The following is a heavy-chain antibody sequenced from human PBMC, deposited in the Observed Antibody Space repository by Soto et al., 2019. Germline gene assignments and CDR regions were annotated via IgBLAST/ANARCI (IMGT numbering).Heavy chain of an antibody. CDR1: GYTFTSYS. V-gene: IGHV1-18*01. Sequence: ASVKVSCKASGYTFTSYSITWVRQAPGQGLEWMGWISAHNGNTNYAQRLQGRVTMTTDTSTSTAYMELRGLRSDDTAMYYCARFQGYCSNGVCYLPDYWGQGTLVTVSS. J-gene: IGHJ4*02. CDR2: ISAHNGNT. D-gene: IGHD2-8*01. CDR3: ARFQGYCSNGVCYLPDY.